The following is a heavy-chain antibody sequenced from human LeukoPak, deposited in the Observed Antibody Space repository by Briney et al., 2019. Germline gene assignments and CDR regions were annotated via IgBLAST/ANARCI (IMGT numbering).Heavy chain of an antibody. D-gene: IGHD1-26*01. CDR2: IYYSGST. V-gene: IGHV4-59*08. J-gene: IGHJ4*02. CDR1: GGSISSYY. Sequence: SETLSLTCTVPGGSISSYYWSWIRQPPGKGLEWIGYIYYSGSTNYNPSLKSRVTISVDTSKNQFSLKLSSVTAADTAVYYCARHARGVGATGYWGQGTLVTVSS. CDR3: ARHARGVGATGY.